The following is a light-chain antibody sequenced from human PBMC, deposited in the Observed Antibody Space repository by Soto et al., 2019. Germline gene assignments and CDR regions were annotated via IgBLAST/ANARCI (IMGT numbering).Light chain of an antibody. Sequence: AIQMTQSPSSLSASVGDRVTITCRASQGIRNNLGWHQQKPGKAPKLLIYAASSLHSGVPSRFSGSGSGTDFTLTISSLQPEDFATYHCQQYNSWSGVTFGGGTKVEIK. J-gene: IGKJ4*01. V-gene: IGKV1-6*01. CDR3: QQYNSWSGVT. CDR2: AAS. CDR1: QGIRNN.